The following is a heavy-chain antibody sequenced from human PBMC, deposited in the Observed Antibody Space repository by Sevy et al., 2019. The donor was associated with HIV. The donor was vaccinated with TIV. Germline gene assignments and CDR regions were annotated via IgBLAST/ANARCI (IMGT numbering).Heavy chain of an antibody. CDR2: IYYSGST. CDR3: ARGAGGYDLLYFDY. Sequence: SETLSLTCTVSGGSIISYYWSWIRQPPGKGLEWIGYIYYSGSTNYNPSLKSRVTISVDTSKNQFSLKLSSVTAADTAVYYCARGAGGYDLLYFDYWGQGTLVTVSS. J-gene: IGHJ4*02. D-gene: IGHD5-12*01. CDR1: GGSIISYY. V-gene: IGHV4-59*01.